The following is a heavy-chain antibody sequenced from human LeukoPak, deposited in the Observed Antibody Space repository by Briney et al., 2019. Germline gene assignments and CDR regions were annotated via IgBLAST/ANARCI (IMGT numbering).Heavy chain of an antibody. V-gene: IGHV1-69*13. D-gene: IGHD1-26*01. CDR1: GGTFSNYA. CDR2: IIPILGTT. J-gene: IGHJ4*02. Sequence: SAKISCKASGGTFSNYALSWVRHAPGQRLEWMGGIIPILGTTNYAQKFQDRLTITADESTSTAYLELSSLTSADTAVYYCAREVSGTYCDYWGEGSLVTVSS. CDR3: AREVSGTYCDY.